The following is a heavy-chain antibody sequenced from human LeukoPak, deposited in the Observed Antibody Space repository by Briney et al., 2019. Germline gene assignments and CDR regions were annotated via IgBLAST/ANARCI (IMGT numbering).Heavy chain of an antibody. D-gene: IGHD6-13*01. CDR3: TTDHSSSWYGFEY. CDR1: GFTLDNAW. V-gene: IGHV3-15*01. J-gene: IGHJ4*02. CDR2: VRSKLDGGTA. Sequence: GGSLRLSCATSGFTLDNAWMSWVRQAPGKGLEWVGRVRSKLDGGTAEYAAFVKGRFSSSTDDSGNTLYLQMNRLKSEDTAVYYCTTDHSSSWYGFEYWGQGTQVTVSS.